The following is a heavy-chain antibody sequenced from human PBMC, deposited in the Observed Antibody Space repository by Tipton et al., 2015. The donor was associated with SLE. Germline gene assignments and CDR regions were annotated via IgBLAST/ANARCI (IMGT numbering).Heavy chain of an antibody. CDR1: GFTFSNYE. CDR3: ATDLPGDRDFAH. CDR2: ISISATST. Sequence: GSLRLSCVVSGFTFSNYEMNWVRQAPGEGLEWVSYISISATSTQYADSVKGRFTVSRDDAKNSLFLQMNSLRAEDTAVYFCATDLPGDRDFAHWGQGTLVTVSS. J-gene: IGHJ4*02. V-gene: IGHV3-48*03. D-gene: IGHD7-27*01.